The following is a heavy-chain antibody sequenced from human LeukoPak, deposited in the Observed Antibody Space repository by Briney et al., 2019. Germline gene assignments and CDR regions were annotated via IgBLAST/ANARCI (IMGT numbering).Heavy chain of an antibody. CDR2: IYTNGGT. CDR3: ARDGRQQVAQDWFDP. J-gene: IGHJ5*02. Sequence: PSETLSLTCSVSGASISSYYWSWIRQPAGKGLEWIGRIYTNGGTNYNPPLKSRVTISLDTSRNHFSLKLSSVTAADTAVYYCARDGRQQVAQDWFDPWGQGTLVTVSS. D-gene: IGHD6-13*01. V-gene: IGHV4-4*07. CDR1: GASISSYY.